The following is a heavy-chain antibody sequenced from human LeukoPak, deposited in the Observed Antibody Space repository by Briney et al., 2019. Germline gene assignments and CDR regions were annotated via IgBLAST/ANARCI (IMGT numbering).Heavy chain of an antibody. Sequence: GGSLRLSCAASGFTFSSYGMHRVRQAPGKGLEWVAVISYDGSNKYYADSVKGRFTISRDNSKNTPYLQMNSLRAEDTAVYYCAKDKSVVVVAAEYFQHWGQGTLVTVSP. V-gene: IGHV3-30*18. J-gene: IGHJ1*01. CDR3: AKDKSVVVVAAEYFQH. D-gene: IGHD2-15*01. CDR2: ISYDGSNK. CDR1: GFTFSSYG.